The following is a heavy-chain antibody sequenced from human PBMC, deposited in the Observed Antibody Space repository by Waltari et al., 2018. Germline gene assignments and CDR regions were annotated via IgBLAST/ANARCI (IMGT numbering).Heavy chain of an antibody. CDR1: GGPFSSYA. V-gene: IGHV1-69*01. J-gene: IGHJ3*02. CDR2: ICPILGTA. CDR3: ATDTSGAFDI. Sequence: EELGQSGGAVQKPGSSVKASCKASGGPFSSYAIGWVRQAPGKGREWMGGICPILGTANYEQKFQGRVTITADESTSTAYMVLSSQRSEDTAVYYCATDTSGAFDIWGQGTMVTASS.